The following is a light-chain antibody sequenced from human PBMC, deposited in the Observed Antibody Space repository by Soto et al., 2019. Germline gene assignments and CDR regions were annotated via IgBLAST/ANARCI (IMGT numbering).Light chain of an antibody. V-gene: IGLV2-14*01. Sequence: VLTQPASVSGSPGQSITISCTGSNSDIGAYNYVSWYQQHPGKAPKLIIHGVTNRPSGVSHRFSGSKSDYTASLTISGLQAEDEGDYYCSSYTTAYFYVFGTGTKVTVL. CDR1: NSDIGAYNY. CDR3: SSYTTAYFYV. CDR2: GVT. J-gene: IGLJ1*01.